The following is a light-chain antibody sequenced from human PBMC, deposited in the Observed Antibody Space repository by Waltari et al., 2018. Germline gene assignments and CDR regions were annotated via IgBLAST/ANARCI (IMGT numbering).Light chain of an antibody. Sequence: DIQMTQSPSTLSPSVGDRVTITCRASQSISSWLAWYQQKPGKAPKLLIYKASSLERGVPSRFSGSGSGTEFTLTISSLQPDDFVTYYCQQYNSYSWAFGQGTKVEIK. CDR1: QSISSW. CDR2: KAS. J-gene: IGKJ1*01. CDR3: QQYNSYSWA. V-gene: IGKV1-5*03.